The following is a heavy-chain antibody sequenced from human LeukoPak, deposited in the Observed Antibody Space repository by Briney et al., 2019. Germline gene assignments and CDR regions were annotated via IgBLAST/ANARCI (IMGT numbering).Heavy chain of an antibody. J-gene: IGHJ4*02. Sequence: GGSLRLSCAASGFTFSSYWMHWVRHAPGKGLVWVSRVNSDGSSTSYADSVKGRFTISRDNAKNTLYLQVNSLRAEDTAVYYCAKAYGYCTTTSCSHEEFDYWGQGTLVTVSS. CDR3: AKAYGYCTTTSCSHEEFDY. D-gene: IGHD2-2*01. CDR2: VNSDGSST. V-gene: IGHV3-74*01. CDR1: GFTFSSYW.